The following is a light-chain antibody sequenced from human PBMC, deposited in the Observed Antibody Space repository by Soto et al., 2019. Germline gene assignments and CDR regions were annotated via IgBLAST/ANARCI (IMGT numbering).Light chain of an antibody. CDR2: GAS. Sequence: EIVLTQSPATLSLSPGERATLSCRASQFVTNNVAWYQQKPGQAPRLLIYGASIRATGIPDRFGGSGSGTDFTLTISRLEPEDFAVYYCHQYGDSPLFGPGTKVDIK. CDR3: HQYGDSPL. J-gene: IGKJ3*01. V-gene: IGKV3-20*01. CDR1: QFVTNN.